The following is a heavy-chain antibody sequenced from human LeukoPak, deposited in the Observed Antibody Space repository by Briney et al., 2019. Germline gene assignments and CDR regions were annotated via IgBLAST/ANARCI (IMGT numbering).Heavy chain of an antibody. CDR1: VFTYSSYA. CDR2: ISSNGGST. J-gene: IGHJ4*02. Sequence: GGSLRLSCSASVFTYSSYAMHWVRQAPGKALEYVSAISSNGGSTYYADSVKGRFTISRDNSKNTLYLQMSSLRAEDTAVYYCVKGGTIPGRPPGDWGLGTLVTVSS. D-gene: IGHD2-2*02. V-gene: IGHV3-64D*06. CDR3: VKGGTIPGRPPGD.